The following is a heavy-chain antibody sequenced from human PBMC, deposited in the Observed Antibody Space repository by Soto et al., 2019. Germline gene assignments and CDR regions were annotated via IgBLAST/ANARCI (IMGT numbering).Heavy chain of an antibody. Sequence: AVKVSCKASGGTFSSYAISWVRQAPGQGLEWMGGIIPIFGTANYAQKFQGRVTITADKSTSTAYMELSSLRSEDTAVYYCASGXYGSGSYYNVGFSWFDPWGQGTLVTVSS. CDR1: GGTFSSYA. CDR2: IIPIFGTA. CDR3: ASGXYGSGSYYNVGFSWFDP. V-gene: IGHV1-69*06. D-gene: IGHD3-10*01. J-gene: IGHJ5*02.